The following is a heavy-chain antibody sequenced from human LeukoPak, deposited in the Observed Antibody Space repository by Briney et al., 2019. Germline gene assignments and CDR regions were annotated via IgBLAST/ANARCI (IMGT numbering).Heavy chain of an antibody. D-gene: IGHD2-15*01. CDR2: ISTSGNT. J-gene: IGHJ5*02. Sequence: SETLSLTCTVSGGSISSYYWTWIRRPAGKGLEWIGRISTSGNTYYNPSLKSRLTMSVDTSKNQFSLKLSSVTAADTAVYYCARGTRYCSGDSCQNWFDPWGQGTLVTVSS. CDR3: ARGTRYCSGDSCQNWFDP. CDR1: GGSISSYY. V-gene: IGHV4-4*07.